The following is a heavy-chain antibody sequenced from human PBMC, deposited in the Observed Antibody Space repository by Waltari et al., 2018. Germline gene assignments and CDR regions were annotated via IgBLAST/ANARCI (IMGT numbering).Heavy chain of an antibody. CDR2: ISFDGLDK. CDR1: GFLFSTYG. V-gene: IGHV3-30*18. J-gene: IGHJ5*02. Sequence: QGQLVESGGGVVQPGRSLSVTCTASGFLFSTYGMHWVRQAPGKGLEWVSVISFDGLDKRYADSVKGRFTISRDNSKNTLFLELNSLTTDDTGVYFCAKANRHSGQDNWFDPWGHGAPVTVSS. D-gene: IGHD2-15*01. CDR3: AKANRHSGQDNWFDP.